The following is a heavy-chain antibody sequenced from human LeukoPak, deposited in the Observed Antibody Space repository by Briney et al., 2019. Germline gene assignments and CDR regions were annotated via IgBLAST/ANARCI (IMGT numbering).Heavy chain of an antibody. CDR2: VDLEDGET. J-gene: IGHJ4*02. CDR1: GYTLTELS. Sequence: ASVKVSCKVSGYTLTELSVHWVRQAPGQGLEWLGRVDLEDGETSYAPKLQGRVTMTEDRSRDTAYMELTSLTEEDTAVYYCATGGRWELLIGFEYWGQGTLVTVSS. D-gene: IGHD4-23*01. V-gene: IGHV1-24*01. CDR3: ATGGRWELLIGFEY.